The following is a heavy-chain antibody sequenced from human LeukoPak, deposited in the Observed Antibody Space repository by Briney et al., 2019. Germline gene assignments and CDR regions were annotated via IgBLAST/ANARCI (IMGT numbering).Heavy chain of an antibody. V-gene: IGHV3-48*03. CDR3: ARDHLYYDISGPRFDY. Sequence: GGSLRLSCSASGFSFSSYEMNWVRQAPGKGLEWISYITGSGDTIYYADSVKGRFTISRDNAKSSLYLQMNSLRAEDTAVYYCARDHLYYDISGPRFDYWGQGTLVTVSS. J-gene: IGHJ4*02. CDR1: GFSFSSYE. CDR2: ITGSGDTI. D-gene: IGHD3-9*01.